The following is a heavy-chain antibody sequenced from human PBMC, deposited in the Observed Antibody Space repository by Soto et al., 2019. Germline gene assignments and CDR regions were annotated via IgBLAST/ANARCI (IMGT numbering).Heavy chain of an antibody. CDR3: ARGFRSMVRGVIYSHDAFDI. D-gene: IGHD3-10*01. CDR2: INSDGSST. CDR1: GFTFSSYW. V-gene: IGHV3-74*01. Sequence: GGSLRLSCAASGFTFSSYWMHWVRQAPGKGLVWVSRINSDGSSTSYADSVKGRFTISRDNAKNTLYLQMNSLRAEDTAVYYCARGFRSMVRGVIYSHDAFDIRAQGTTVTVSS. J-gene: IGHJ3*02.